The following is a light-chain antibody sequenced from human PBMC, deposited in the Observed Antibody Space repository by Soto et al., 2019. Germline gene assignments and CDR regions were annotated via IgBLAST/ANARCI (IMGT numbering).Light chain of an antibody. V-gene: IGKV1-39*01. CDR1: QSISSY. Sequence: SPSCLSVAVGNRVPLTCWASQSISSYLNWYQQRPGKAPKVLIYGASTLQSGVPSRFSGSGSGTEFTLTISSLQPEDIATYYCQQYDNLPLTFGGGAKVDI. J-gene: IGKJ4*01. CDR3: QQYDNLPLT. CDR2: GAS.